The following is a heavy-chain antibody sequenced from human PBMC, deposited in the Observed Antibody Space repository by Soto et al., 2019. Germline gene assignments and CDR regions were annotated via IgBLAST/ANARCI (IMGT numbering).Heavy chain of an antibody. CDR1: GFTFSPYS. Sequence: GGSLRLSCVGSGFTFSPYSINWVRQAPGKGLEWVSSISSRSDIYYADSVKGRFTISRDNAKNSVSLQTNSLRAEDTAVYYCAREYTAWPLAYGLDVWGQGTTVTVSS. V-gene: IGHV3-21*01. D-gene: IGHD2-2*02. CDR2: ISSRSDI. J-gene: IGHJ6*02. CDR3: AREYTAWPLAYGLDV.